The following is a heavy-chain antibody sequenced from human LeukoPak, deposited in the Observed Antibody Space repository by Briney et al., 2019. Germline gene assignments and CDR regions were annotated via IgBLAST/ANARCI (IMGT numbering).Heavy chain of an antibody. CDR2: ISYDGSNK. J-gene: IGHJ4*02. CDR1: GFTFSSYG. Sequence: GRSLRLSCAASGFTFSSYGMHWVRQAPGKGLEWVAVISYDGSNKYYADSVKGRFTISRDNSKNTLYLQMNSLRAEDTAVYYCARDSIRPNFDYWGQGTLVTVSS. V-gene: IGHV3-30*03. CDR3: ARDSIRPNFDY. D-gene: IGHD2/OR15-2a*01.